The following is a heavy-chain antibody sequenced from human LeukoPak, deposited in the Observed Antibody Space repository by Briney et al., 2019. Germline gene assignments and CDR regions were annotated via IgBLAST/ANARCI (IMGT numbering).Heavy chain of an antibody. J-gene: IGHJ4*02. CDR3: ARERREQLLPPYTRSVTYFDY. Sequence: KPSETLSLTCTVSGGSVTSNSYYWGWIRQPPGKGLEWIGSIYYSGSTYYSPSLKRRVTISIDTSKNQFSLKLSSVTAADTAVYYCARERREQLLPPYTRSVTYFDYWGQGTLVTVSS. D-gene: IGHD2-2*01. CDR2: IYYSGST. V-gene: IGHV4-39*07. CDR1: GGSVTSNSYY.